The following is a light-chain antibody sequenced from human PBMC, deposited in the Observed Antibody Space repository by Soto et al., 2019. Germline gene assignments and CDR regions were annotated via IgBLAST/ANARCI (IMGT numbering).Light chain of an antibody. V-gene: IGLV2-11*01. J-gene: IGLJ1*01. CDR3: CSYAGRYTFD. CDR2: DVS. CDR1: SSDVGGYND. Sequence: QSALSQPRSVSGSPGQSVTISCTGTSSDVGGYNDVSWCQQYPGKAPKLMIYDVSRRPSGVPDRFSGSKSGNTASLTISGLQAEDEADYYCCSYAGRYTFDFGTGTKVTVL.